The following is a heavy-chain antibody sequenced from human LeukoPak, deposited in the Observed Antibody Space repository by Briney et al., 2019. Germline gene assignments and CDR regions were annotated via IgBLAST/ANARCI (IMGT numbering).Heavy chain of an antibody. V-gene: IGHV3-30*01. D-gene: IGHD6-13*01. CDR2: ISYSETRI. CDR3: AKEGSGSSWSSFDY. CDR1: GFNFNNHA. J-gene: IGHJ4*02. Sequence: GGSLRLSCAASGFNFNNHAMHWVRQAPGKGLEWVAVISYSETRIHYADSVKGRLTISRDNSKNTLFLQMDSLTADDTAVYYRAKEGSGSSWSSFDYWGQGTLVTVSS.